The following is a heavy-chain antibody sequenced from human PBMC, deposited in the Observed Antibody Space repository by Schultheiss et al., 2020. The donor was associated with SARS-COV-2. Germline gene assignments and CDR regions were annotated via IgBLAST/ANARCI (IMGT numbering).Heavy chain of an antibody. CDR3: AKDIRLHGTSPGPGMDV. J-gene: IGHJ6*02. V-gene: IGHV3-NL1*01. CDR1: GFTFSSYA. CDR2: IYSGGST. D-gene: IGHD2-21*02. Sequence: GGSLRLSCAASGFTFSSYAMHWVRQAPGKGLEWVSVIYSGGSTYYADSVKGRFTISRDNAKNSLYLQMNSLRAEDTALYYCAKDIRLHGTSPGPGMDVWGQGTTVTVSS.